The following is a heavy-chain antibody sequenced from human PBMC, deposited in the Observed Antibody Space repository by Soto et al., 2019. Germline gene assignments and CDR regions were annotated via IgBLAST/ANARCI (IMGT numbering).Heavy chain of an antibody. CDR1: GGSISSSNW. D-gene: IGHD2-21*01. J-gene: IGHJ6*02. CDR2: IYHSGST. CDR3: ARDRGVIKYYYYGMDV. Sequence: QVQLQESGPGLVKLSGTLSLPCAVSGGSISSSNWWSWVRQPPGKGLEWIGEIYHSGSTNYNPSLKSRVTISVDKSKNQFSLKLSSVTAADTAVYYCARDRGVIKYYYYGMDVWGQGTTVTVSS. V-gene: IGHV4-4*02.